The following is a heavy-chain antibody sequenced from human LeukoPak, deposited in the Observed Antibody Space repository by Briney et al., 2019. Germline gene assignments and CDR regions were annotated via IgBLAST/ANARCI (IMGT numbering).Heavy chain of an antibody. CDR3: ARWSDGLN. CDR2: INHGGST. Sequence: SETLSLTCAVYGGSFSGYYWSWIRQPPGKGLEWIGEINHGGSTIYNPSLKSRVTISVDTSKNQFSLKLSSVTAADTAVYYCARWSDGLNWGQGTLVTVSS. V-gene: IGHV4-34*01. J-gene: IGHJ4*02. D-gene: IGHD1-26*01. CDR1: GGSFSGYY.